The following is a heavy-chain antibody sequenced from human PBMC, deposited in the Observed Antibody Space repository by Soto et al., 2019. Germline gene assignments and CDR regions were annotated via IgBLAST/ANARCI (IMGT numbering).Heavy chain of an antibody. V-gene: IGHV3-7*01. D-gene: IGHD1-26*01. Sequence: PGGSLRLSCAASGFTFSSFWMTWVRQAPGKGPEWVANIKQDGSEKYYVDSVKGRFTISRDNARNSLFLEMKSLRSEDTAVYSCVRDRSGSYLEGFDYWGQGTLVTVSS. CDR1: GFTFSSFW. J-gene: IGHJ4*02. CDR2: IKQDGSEK. CDR3: VRDRSGSYLEGFDY.